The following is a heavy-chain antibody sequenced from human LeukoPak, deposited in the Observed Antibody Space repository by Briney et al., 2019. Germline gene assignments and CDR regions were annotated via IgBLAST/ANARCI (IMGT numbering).Heavy chain of an antibody. CDR2: ISSRSSTI. CDR3: ARDEGSSSWYGGLDY. CDR1: GFTFSSHD. D-gene: IGHD6-13*01. Sequence: PGGSLRLSCAASGFTFSSHDMNWVRQAPGKGLEWVSFISSRSSTIYYADSVKGRFTISRDNAKNSLYLQMSSLRAEDTAVYYCARDEGSSSWYGGLDYWGQGALVTVSS. V-gene: IGHV3-48*04. J-gene: IGHJ4*02.